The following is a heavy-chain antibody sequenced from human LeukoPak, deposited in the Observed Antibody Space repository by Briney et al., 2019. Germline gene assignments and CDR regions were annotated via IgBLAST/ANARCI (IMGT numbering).Heavy chain of an antibody. CDR3: ARRVTAIDGMDV. J-gene: IGHJ6*02. V-gene: IGHV4-34*01. CDR1: GGSFSGYY. D-gene: IGHD5-18*01. Sequence: SETLSLTCAVYGGSFSGYYWSWIRQPPGKGLEWIGEINHSGSTNYNPSLKSRVTISVDTSKNQFSLKLSSVTAADTAVYYCARRVTAIDGMDVWGQGTTVTVSS. CDR2: INHSGST.